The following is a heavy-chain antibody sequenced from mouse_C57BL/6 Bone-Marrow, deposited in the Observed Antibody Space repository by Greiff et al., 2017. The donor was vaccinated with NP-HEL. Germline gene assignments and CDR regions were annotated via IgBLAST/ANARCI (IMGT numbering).Heavy chain of an antibody. CDR1: GYSITSGYY. D-gene: IGHD1-1*01. J-gene: IGHJ1*03. V-gene: IGHV3-6*01. CDR3: ARDYYGFV. CDR2: ISYDGSN. Sequence: EVQLVESGPGLVKPSQTLSLTCSVTGYSITSGYYWNWIRQFPGNKLEWMGYISYDGSNNYNPSLKNRIPITRDTSKNQFFLKLNSVTTEDTATYYCARDYYGFVWGTGTTVTVSS.